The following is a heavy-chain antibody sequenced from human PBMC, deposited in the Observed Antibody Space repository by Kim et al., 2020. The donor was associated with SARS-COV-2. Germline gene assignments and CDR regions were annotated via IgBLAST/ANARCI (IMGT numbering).Heavy chain of an antibody. CDR1: GFTFSSYW. CDR2: INRNGGEK. V-gene: IGHV3-7*01. J-gene: IGHJ6*02. CDR3: ARDYYGSGGGMDV. D-gene: IGHD3-10*01. Sequence: GGSLRLSCGASGFTFSSYWMSWVRQAPGKGLEWVANINRNGGEKNYVDSVKGRFTISRDNAKNSLYLQMNSLRAEDTAVYYCARDYYGSGGGMDVWGQGTT.